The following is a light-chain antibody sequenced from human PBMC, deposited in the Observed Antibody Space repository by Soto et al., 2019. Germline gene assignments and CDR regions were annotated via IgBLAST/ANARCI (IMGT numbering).Light chain of an antibody. Sequence: EIVMTQSPATLSVSPGERATLSCRASQSVSSNLAWYQQKPGQPPRLLMYGVYTRAPGTPARFSGSGSGTEFTLTISSLQPEDFATYYCLQDYNYPRTFGQGTKVDIK. CDR1: QSVSSN. J-gene: IGKJ1*01. CDR3: LQDYNYPRT. V-gene: IGKV3D-15*01. CDR2: GVY.